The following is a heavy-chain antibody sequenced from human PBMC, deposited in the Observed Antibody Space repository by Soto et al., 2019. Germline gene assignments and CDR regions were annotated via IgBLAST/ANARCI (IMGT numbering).Heavy chain of an antibody. CDR2: ISDSGHTI. CDR3: ARVGAGGWDIPFDV. CDR1: GFTFNSYE. D-gene: IGHD6-19*01. J-gene: IGHJ4*02. Sequence: EVQLVESGGRLVQPGGSLRLSCAASGFTFNSYEMTWVRQAPGKGLEWISYISDSGHTIHYADSVKGRFTISRDSAENSLHLQMDSLRADDTAVYFCARVGAGGWDIPFDVWGQGTLVTVSS. V-gene: IGHV3-48*03.